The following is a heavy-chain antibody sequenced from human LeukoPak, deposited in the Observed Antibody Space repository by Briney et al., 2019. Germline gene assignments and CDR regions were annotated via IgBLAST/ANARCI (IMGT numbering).Heavy chain of an antibody. CDR3: AKDTSDSSGYSETSGAFDI. V-gene: IGHV3-43*01. D-gene: IGHD3-22*01. CDR1: GFTFDDYT. J-gene: IGHJ3*02. Sequence: PGGSLRLSCAASGFTFDDYTMHWVRQAPGKGLEWVSLISWDGGSTYYADSVKGRFTIPRDNSKNSLYLQMNSLRTEDTALYYCAKDTSDSSGYSETSGAFDIWGQGTMVTVSS. CDR2: ISWDGGST.